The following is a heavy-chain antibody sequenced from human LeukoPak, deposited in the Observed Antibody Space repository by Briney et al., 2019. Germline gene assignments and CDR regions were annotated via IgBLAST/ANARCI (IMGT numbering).Heavy chain of an antibody. CDR2: ISWNSGSI. J-gene: IGHJ4*02. Sequence: GRSLKLSCTASGFTFDDYAMHWVRQAPGKGLEWVSGISWNSGSIDYADSVKGRFTISRDNAKNSLYLQMNSLRAEDTALYYCAKDACSSTTRSFDYWGQGTLVTVSS. V-gene: IGHV3-9*01. CDR3: AKDACSSTTRSFDY. D-gene: IGHD2-2*01. CDR1: GFTFDDYA.